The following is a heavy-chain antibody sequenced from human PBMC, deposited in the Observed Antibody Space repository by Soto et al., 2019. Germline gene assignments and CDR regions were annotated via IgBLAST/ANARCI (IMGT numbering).Heavy chain of an antibody. Sequence: ASVKVSCKASGYTFTSYYMHWVRQAPGQGLEWMGIINPSGGSTSYAQKFQGRVTMTRDTSSSTVYMELSSLRSGYTAVYYCARTLGKWLRFEQFDYWGQGTLVTVSS. D-gene: IGHD5-12*01. CDR3: ARTLGKWLRFEQFDY. CDR2: INPSGGST. V-gene: IGHV1-46*01. J-gene: IGHJ4*02. CDR1: GYTFTSYY.